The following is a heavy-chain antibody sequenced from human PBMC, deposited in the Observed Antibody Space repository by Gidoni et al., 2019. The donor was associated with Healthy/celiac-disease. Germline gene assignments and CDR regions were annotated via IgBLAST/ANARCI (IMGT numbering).Heavy chain of an antibody. J-gene: IGHJ6*02. CDR1: GGSISSSNW. V-gene: IGHV4-4*02. CDR2: LYHSGST. Sequence: QVQLQESGPGLVKPSGPLSLTCAASGGSISSSNWWSWVRQPPGKGLEWIGELYHSGSTNYNPSLKSRVTISVDKSKNQFSLKLSSVTAADTAVYYCARDIAVAGFYYGMDVWGQGTTVTVSS. CDR3: ARDIAVAGFYYGMDV. D-gene: IGHD6-19*01.